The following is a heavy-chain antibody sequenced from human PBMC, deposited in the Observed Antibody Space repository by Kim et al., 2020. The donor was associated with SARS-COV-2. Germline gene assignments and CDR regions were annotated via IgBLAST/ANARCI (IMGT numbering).Heavy chain of an antibody. J-gene: IGHJ6*03. CDR3: ARGGGYYDFWSGYYSYYYMDV. CDR2: INTNTGNP. CDR1: GYTFTSYA. D-gene: IGHD3-3*01. V-gene: IGHV7-4-1*02. Sequence: ASVKVSCKASGYTFTSYAMNWVRQAPGQGLEWMGWINTNTGNPTYAQGFTGRFVFSLDTSVSTAYLQISSLKAEDTAVYYCARGGGYYDFWSGYYSYYYMDVWGKGTTVTVSS.